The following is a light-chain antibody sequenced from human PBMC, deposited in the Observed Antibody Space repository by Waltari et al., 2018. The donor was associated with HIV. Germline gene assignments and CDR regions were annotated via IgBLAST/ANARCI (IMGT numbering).Light chain of an antibody. Sequence: QPVLTQSSSASASLGSSVKLTCTLSSGHRSYIIAWHQQQPGKAPRYLMKLEGSGSYNKGSGNPARFPVSSSGADRYLTISNLQAEDEADYYCETWDSNTHKVVFGGGTKLTVL. CDR1: SGHRSYI. J-gene: IGLJ2*01. CDR3: ETWDSNTHKVV. CDR2: LEGSGSY. V-gene: IGLV4-60*03.